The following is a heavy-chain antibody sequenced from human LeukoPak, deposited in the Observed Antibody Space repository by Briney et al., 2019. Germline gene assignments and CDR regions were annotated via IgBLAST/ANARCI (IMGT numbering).Heavy chain of an antibody. D-gene: IGHD6-25*01. V-gene: IGHV3-23*01. CDR3: AKGSVGNADFAS. J-gene: IGHJ4*02. Sequence: GGSLGLSCAASGFTFSSFSMTWVRQAPGKGLEWVSSIIVSGTTYYADSVKGRFTISRDSFRGTQFLQMDSLRVEDTAVYFCAKGSVGNADFASWGQGALVTVSS. CDR2: IIVSGTT. CDR1: GFTFSSFS.